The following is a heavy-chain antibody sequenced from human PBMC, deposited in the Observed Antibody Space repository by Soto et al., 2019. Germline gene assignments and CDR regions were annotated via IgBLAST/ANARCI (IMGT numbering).Heavy chain of an antibody. J-gene: IGHJ1*01. V-gene: IGHV1-18*01. D-gene: IGHD6-13*01. CDR3: ASAGYSSSWNAEYFQH. Sequence: GAAVKVSCKSSCYTFTSSGISLFRHSPGQGLEWMGWISAYNGNTNYAQKLQGRVTMTTDTSTSTAYMELRSLRSDDTAVYYCASAGYSSSWNAEYFQHWGQGTLVTVSS. CDR2: ISAYNGNT. CDR1: CYTFTSSG.